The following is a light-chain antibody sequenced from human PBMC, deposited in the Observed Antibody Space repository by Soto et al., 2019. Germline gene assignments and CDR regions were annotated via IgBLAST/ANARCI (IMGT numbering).Light chain of an antibody. CDR2: AAS. Sequence: EIVLTQSPGALSLSPGDRATLSCRASQTVGRNYLAWYQQKPGQAPRLLIYAASGRATGIPDRFSGRGSGTDFTLTISRLEPEDFAVYDCQQYAESPLTFGGGTKVEIK. CDR1: QTVGRNY. CDR3: QQYAESPLT. J-gene: IGKJ4*01. V-gene: IGKV3-20*01.